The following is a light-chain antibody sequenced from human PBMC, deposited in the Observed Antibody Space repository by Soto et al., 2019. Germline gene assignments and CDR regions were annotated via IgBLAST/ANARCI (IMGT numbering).Light chain of an antibody. Sequence: QSALTQPPSASGSPGQSVTISCTGTKNDIGVYDFVSWYQHHPGKAPRLIIYGVNNRPSGVSNRFSASKSADTASLTISGLQAEDEANYYCCSYTTSTTYVFGTGTKVTVL. J-gene: IGLJ1*01. CDR3: CSYTTSTTYV. CDR1: KNDIGVYDF. V-gene: IGLV2-14*01. CDR2: GVN.